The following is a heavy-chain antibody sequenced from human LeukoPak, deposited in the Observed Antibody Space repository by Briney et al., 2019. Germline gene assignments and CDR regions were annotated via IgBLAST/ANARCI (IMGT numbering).Heavy chain of an antibody. Sequence: GGSLRLSCAASGFTFSSYSVNWVRQAPGKGLEWVSSISSSSSYIYYADSVKGRFTISRDNAKNSLYLQMNSLRAEDTAVYYCARSDIAAAGTFDYWGQGTLVTVSS. CDR1: GFTFSSYS. V-gene: IGHV3-21*01. CDR3: ARSDIAAAGTFDY. J-gene: IGHJ4*02. D-gene: IGHD6-13*01. CDR2: ISSSSSYI.